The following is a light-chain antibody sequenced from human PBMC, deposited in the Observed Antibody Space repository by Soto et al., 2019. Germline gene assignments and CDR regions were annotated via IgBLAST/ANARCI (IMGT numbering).Light chain of an antibody. J-gene: IGKJ1*01. Sequence: EIVLTQSPGTLSLSPGERATLSCRASQSVSSNSLAWYQHKRGQAPRLLIHGASSRATGIPDRFSGSGSGTDFTLTISRLEPEDFAVYYCQQYGSSGTFGQGTKVDIK. CDR2: GAS. V-gene: IGKV3-20*01. CDR3: QQYGSSGT. CDR1: QSVSSNS.